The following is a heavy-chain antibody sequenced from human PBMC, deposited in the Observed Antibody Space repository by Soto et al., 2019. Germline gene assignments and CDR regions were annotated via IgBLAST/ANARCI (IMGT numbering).Heavy chain of an antibody. CDR2: IYYSGST. D-gene: IGHD3-22*01. Sequence: QLQLQESGPGLVKPSETLSLTCTVSGGSISSSSYYWGWIRQPPGKGLEWIGSIYYSGSTYYNPSPKSRVTTSVDTSKNQFSLKLSSVTAADTAVYYCASLDYDSSGYWPPSSLGGWGQGTLVTVSS. CDR1: GGSISSSSYY. CDR3: ASLDYDSSGYWPPSSLGG. V-gene: IGHV4-39*01. J-gene: IGHJ4*02.